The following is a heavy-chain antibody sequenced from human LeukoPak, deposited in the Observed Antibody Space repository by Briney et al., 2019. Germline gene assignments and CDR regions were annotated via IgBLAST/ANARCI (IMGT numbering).Heavy chain of an antibody. CDR1: GYTFTDYG. Sequence: ASVKVSCKASGYTFTDYGINWVRQAPGQGLEWMGWISAYNGDTNSAQKYEGRVTMTTDTSTTTAYMELRSLTSDDTAVYYCARADRVGRNYVDDDFDIWGQGTMVTVSS. D-gene: IGHD1-26*01. J-gene: IGHJ3*02. V-gene: IGHV1-18*01. CDR2: ISAYNGDT. CDR3: ARADRVGRNYVDDDFDI.